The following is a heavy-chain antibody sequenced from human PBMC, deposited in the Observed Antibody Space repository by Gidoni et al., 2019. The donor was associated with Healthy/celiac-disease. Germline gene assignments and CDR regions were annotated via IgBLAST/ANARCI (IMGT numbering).Heavy chain of an antibody. V-gene: IGHV3-30*01. J-gene: IGHJ6*02. Sequence: QVQLVESGGGVVQPGRSLRLSCAASGFTFSSYAMHWVRQAPGKGLEWVAVISYDGSNKYYADSVKGRFTISRDNSKNTLYLQMNSLRAEDTAVYYCARALGCTNGVCLGVQYYYYYGMDVWGQGTTVTVSS. D-gene: IGHD2-8*01. CDR1: GFTFSSYA. CDR2: ISYDGSNK. CDR3: ARALGCTNGVCLGVQYYYYYGMDV.